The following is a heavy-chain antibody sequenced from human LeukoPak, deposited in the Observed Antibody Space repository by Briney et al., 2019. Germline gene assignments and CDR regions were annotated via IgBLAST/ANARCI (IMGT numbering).Heavy chain of an antibody. Sequence: SETLSLTCTVSAYSISSGYYWGWIRQPPGKGLEWIGSIYHSGSTYYNPSLKSRVTISVDTSKNQFSLKLSSVTAADTAVYYCASGIVVVPAAHFDYGGQGTLVTVAS. J-gene: IGHJ4*02. V-gene: IGHV4-38-2*02. CDR3: ASGIVVVPAAHFDY. D-gene: IGHD2-2*01. CDR2: IYHSGST. CDR1: AYSISSGYY.